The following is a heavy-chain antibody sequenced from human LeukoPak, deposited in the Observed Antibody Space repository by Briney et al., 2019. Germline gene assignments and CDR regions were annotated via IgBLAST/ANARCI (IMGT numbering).Heavy chain of an antibody. CDR3: ARDPQAWEVPLDS. V-gene: IGHV1-2*02. J-gene: IGHJ4*02. D-gene: IGHD1-26*01. CDR2: INPNTGGT. CDR1: GYSFTGYY. Sequence: GASVKVSCEASGYSFTGYYMHWVRQSPGEGLEWMGWINPNTGGTNYAQKFQGRVAMTRDTSIRAAYMELNSLRAEDTAVYYCARDPQAWEVPLDSWGQGTLVTVSS.